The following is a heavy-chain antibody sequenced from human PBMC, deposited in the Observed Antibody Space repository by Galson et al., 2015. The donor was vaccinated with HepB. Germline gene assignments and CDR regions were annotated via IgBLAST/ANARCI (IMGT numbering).Heavy chain of an antibody. D-gene: IGHD5-12*01. J-gene: IGHJ4*02. Sequence: SLRLSCAASGFTFSSYAMHWVRQAPGKGLEWVAVISYDGSNKYYADSVKGRFTISRDNSKNTLYLQMNSLRAEDTAVYYCAREGGKWLRSYNYFDYWGQGTLVTVSS. CDR3: AREGGKWLRSYNYFDY. CDR2: ISYDGSNK. V-gene: IGHV3-30*04. CDR1: GFTFSSYA.